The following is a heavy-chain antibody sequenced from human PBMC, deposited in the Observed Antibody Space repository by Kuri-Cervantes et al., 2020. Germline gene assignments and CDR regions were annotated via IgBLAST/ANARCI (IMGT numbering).Heavy chain of an antibody. V-gene: IGHV1-46*01. CDR3: ARDLMIVVREVVYCYGMDV. J-gene: IGHJ6*02. CDR1: GGTFSSYA. D-gene: IGHD3-22*01. CDR2: INPSGGST. Sequence: ASVKVSCKASGGTFSSYAISWVRQAPGQGLEWMGIINPSGGSTSYAQKFQGRVTMTTDTSTSTAYMELRSLRSDDTAVYYCARDLMIVVREVVYCYGMDVWGQGTTVTGAS.